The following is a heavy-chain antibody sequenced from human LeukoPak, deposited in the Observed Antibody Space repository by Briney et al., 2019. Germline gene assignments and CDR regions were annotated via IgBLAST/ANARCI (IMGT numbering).Heavy chain of an antibody. J-gene: IGHJ3*02. Sequence: GASVKVSCKASGGTFSSYAISWVRQAPGQGLEWMGGIIPIFGTANYAQKFQGRVTITADKSTSTAYMELSSLRSEDTAVYYCASDIVVSTGAFDIWGQGTMVTVPS. D-gene: IGHD2-15*01. V-gene: IGHV1-69*06. CDR1: GGTFSSYA. CDR2: IIPIFGTA. CDR3: ASDIVVSTGAFDI.